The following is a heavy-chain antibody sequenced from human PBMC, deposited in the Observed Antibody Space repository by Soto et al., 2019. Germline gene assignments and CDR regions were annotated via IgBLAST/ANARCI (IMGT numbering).Heavy chain of an antibody. V-gene: IGHV3-7*01. CDR3: ARYIPKGACYLDS. Sequence: EVKLVESGGGLVQPGGYLRLSCATSGFTFRNYWMTWVRQAPGRGLEWVANISEDGSDKGYVDSVKGRFTIYRDNTGNSLIRQMNNLRAEDTAVYYCARYIPKGACYLDSWGQGTLVTVSS. J-gene: IGHJ4*02. CDR1: GFTFRNYW. D-gene: IGHD1-26*01. CDR2: ISEDGSDK.